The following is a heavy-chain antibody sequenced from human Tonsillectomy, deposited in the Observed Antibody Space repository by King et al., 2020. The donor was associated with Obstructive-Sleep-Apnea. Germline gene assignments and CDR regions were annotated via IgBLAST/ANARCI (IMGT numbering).Heavy chain of an antibody. CDR2: IYYSGST. CDR3: ARDSCGGDCYPFGDAFDI. CDR1: GGSITSGSHY. V-gene: IGHV4-31*03. D-gene: IGHD2-21*02. J-gene: IGHJ3*02. Sequence: VQLQESGPGLVKPSQTLSLTCNVSGGSITSGSHYWSWIRQHPGKGLEWVGYIYYSGSTYYNPSLNSRVTISVDTSKNQLSLKLTSVTAADTAVYYLARDSCGGDCYPFGDAFDIWGQGTMVTVSS.